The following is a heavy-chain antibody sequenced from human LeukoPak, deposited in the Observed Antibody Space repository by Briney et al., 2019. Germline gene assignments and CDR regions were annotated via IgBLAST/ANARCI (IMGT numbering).Heavy chain of an antibody. CDR2: IYYSGST. J-gene: IGHJ4*02. Sequence: SETLSLTCTVSGGSISSGGYYWRWIRQHPGKGLEWIGYIYYSGSTYYNPSLKSRVTISVDTSKNQFSLKLSSVTAADTAVYYCARDNPYGEDYWGQGTLVTVSS. V-gene: IGHV4-31*03. CDR1: GGSISSGGYY. CDR3: ARDNPYGEDY. D-gene: IGHD4-17*01.